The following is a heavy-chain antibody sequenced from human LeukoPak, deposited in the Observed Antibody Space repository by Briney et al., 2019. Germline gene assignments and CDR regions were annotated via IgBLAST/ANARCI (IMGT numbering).Heavy chain of an antibody. CDR2: IIPIFGTA. CDR3: ARAIYSYGSWFDP. CDR1: GFTFSSYG. V-gene: IGHV1-69*01. D-gene: IGHD5-18*01. J-gene: IGHJ5*02. Sequence: GGSLRLSCAASGFTFSSYGMHWVRQAPGQGLEWMGGIIPIFGTANYAQKFQGRVTITADESTSTAYMELSSLRSEDTAVYYCARAIYSYGSWFDPWGQGTLVTVSS.